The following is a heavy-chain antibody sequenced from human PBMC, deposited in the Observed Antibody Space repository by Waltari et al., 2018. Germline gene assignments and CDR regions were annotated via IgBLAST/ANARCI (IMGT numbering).Heavy chain of an antibody. CDR1: GGSITSYP. Sequence: VQLQASGPGLVKPSETLSLTCPVPGGSITSYPCSRIRPPPGKGLEFIGCIYYSGSTSYNPSLKSRVTISVDTSKNQFSLKLSSVTAADTAVYYCARDPSNWFDPWGQGTLVTVSS. J-gene: IGHJ5*02. V-gene: IGHV4-59*13. CDR2: IYYSGST. CDR3: ARDPSNWFDP.